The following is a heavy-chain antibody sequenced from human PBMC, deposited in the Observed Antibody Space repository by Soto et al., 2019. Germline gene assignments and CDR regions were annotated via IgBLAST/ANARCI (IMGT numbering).Heavy chain of an antibody. D-gene: IGHD3-22*01. J-gene: IGHJ3*02. CDR1: GGSISRSYW. CDR3: ARRRITMIVVVFDAFDI. CDR2: IYHSGST. V-gene: IGHV4-4*02. Sequence: QVQLQESGPGLVKPSGTLSLTCAVSGGSISRSYWWSWVRQPPGKGLEWIGEIYHSGSTNYNPSLKPRVTISVDKSKNQFSMKLSSVTAADTAVYYCARRRITMIVVVFDAFDIWGQGTMVTVSS.